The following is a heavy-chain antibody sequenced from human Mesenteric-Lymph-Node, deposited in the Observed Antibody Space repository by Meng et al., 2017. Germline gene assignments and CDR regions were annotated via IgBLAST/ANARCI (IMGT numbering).Heavy chain of an antibody. D-gene: IGHD6-13*01. CDR3: ARGLTGIAAASDAFDI. V-gene: IGHV4-4*02. CDR2: IYHSGST. Sequence: SDTLSLTCAVSGGSISSSNWWSWDRQPPGKGLGWIGEIYHSGSTNYNPSLKSRVTISVDKSKNQFSLKLGSVTAADTAVYYCARGLTGIAAASDAFDIWGQGTMVTVSS. J-gene: IGHJ3*02. CDR1: GGSISSSNW.